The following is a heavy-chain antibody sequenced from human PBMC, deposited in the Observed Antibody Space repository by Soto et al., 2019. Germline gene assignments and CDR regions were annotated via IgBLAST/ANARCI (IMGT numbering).Heavy chain of an antibody. V-gene: IGHV3-11*01. CDR1: GFTFSDYY. Sequence: QVQLVESGGGLVRPGGSLRLSCAASGFTFSDYYMSWIRQSPGKGLEWLALISSSGTNVFYADSVKGRVTISRDNAKNSLFLQMDSLKAEDTAVYYCATSRVFDFWGLGTLVSVSS. CDR3: ATSRVFDF. J-gene: IGHJ4*02. CDR2: ISSSGTNV.